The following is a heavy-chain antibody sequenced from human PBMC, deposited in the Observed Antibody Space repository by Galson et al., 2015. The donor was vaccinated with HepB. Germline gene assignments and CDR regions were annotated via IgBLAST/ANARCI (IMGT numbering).Heavy chain of an antibody. D-gene: IGHD2-15*01. J-gene: IGHJ5*02. V-gene: IGHV4-39*01. CDR1: GGSISSSSYY. CDR3: ARLLGVVVVPGGCCWFDP. CDR2: IYYSGST. Sequence: ETLSLTCTVSGGSISSSSYYWGWIRQPPGKGLEWIGSIYYSGSTYYNPSLKSRVTISVDTSKNQFSLKLSSVTAADTAVYYCARLLGVVVVPGGCCWFDPWGQGTLVTVSS.